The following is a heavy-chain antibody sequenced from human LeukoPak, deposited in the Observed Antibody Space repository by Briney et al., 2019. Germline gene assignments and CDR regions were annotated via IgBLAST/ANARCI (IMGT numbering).Heavy chain of an antibody. CDR3: TRDEGLVAGIWRALDI. D-gene: IGHD6-19*01. CDR2: ITGSGDNS. CDR1: GFTFSNYA. J-gene: IGHJ3*02. V-gene: IGHV3-23*01. Sequence: GGSLRLSCAASGFTFSNYAMNWLRQAPGKGLEWVSHITGSGDNSYYTDSVKGRFTLSRDNSTNTLFLQMNSLRAEDTAVYYCTRDEGLVAGIWRALDIWGQGTMVTVSS.